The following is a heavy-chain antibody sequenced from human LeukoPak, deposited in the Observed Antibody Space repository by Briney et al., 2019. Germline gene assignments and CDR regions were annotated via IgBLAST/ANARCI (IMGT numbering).Heavy chain of an antibody. CDR2: INPNSGGT. D-gene: IGHD1-14*01. V-gene: IGHV1-2*02. CDR1: GYTFTGYY. Sequence: ASVKVSCKASGYTFTGYYMHWVRQAPGQGLEWMGWINPNSGGTNYAQKFQGRVTMTRDTSISTDYMELSRLRSDDTAVYYCARARNHGSRGFPPYYFDYWGQGPLVTASS. J-gene: IGHJ4*02. CDR3: ARARNHGSRGFPPYYFDY.